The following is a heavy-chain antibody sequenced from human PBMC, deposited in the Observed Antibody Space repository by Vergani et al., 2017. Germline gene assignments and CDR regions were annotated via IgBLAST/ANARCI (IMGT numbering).Heavy chain of an antibody. CDR1: GGSISSYY. CDR2: IYTSGST. J-gene: IGHJ5*02. Sequence: QVQLQESGPGLVKPSETLSLTCTVSGGSISSYYWSWIRQPAGKGLEWIGRIYTSGSTNYNPSLKSRVTMSVDTSKNQFSLKLSSVTAADTAVYYCARGDFIQRRSVLVPWFDPWGQGTLVTVSS. D-gene: IGHD3-3*01. CDR3: ARGDFIQRRSVLVPWFDP. V-gene: IGHV4-4*07.